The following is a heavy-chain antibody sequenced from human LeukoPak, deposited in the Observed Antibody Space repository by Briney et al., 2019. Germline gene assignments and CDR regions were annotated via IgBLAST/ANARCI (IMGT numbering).Heavy chain of an antibody. J-gene: IGHJ5*02. CDR1: GSSISSSSYY. CDR2: IYYSGST. D-gene: IGHD2-2*01. V-gene: IGHV4-39*07. Sequence: SETLSLTCTVSGSSISSSSYYWGWIRQPSGKGLEWIGSIYYSGSTYYNPSLKSRVTISVDTSKNQFSLKLSSVTAADTAVYYCARDIVVVPAAPSRGFDPWGQGTLVTVSS. CDR3: ARDIVVVPAAPSRGFDP.